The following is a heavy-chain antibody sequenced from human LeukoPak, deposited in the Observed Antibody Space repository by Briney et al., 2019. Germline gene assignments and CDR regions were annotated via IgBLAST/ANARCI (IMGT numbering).Heavy chain of an antibody. J-gene: IGHJ4*02. V-gene: IGHV3-11*04. CDR1: GFTFSDSF. D-gene: IGHD4-17*01. CDR2: INGNGTNL. Sequence: GGSLRLSCAASGFTFSDSFMSWIRQAPGKGLQWLAYINGNGTNLYYADAVRGRFTISRDNSKNSLYLQMNSLRAEDTAIYYCARRDYDSYFDYWGQGTLVTVSS. CDR3: ARRDYDSYFDY.